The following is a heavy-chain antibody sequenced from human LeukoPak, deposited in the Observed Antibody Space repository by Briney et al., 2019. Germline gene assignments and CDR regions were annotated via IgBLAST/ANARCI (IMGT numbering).Heavy chain of an antibody. CDR1: GFTFSSYE. J-gene: IGHJ4*02. CDR3: ARSMTTFGGVIVPFDY. CDR2: ISSSGSTI. V-gene: IGHV3-48*03. Sequence: GGSLRLSCAASGFTFSSYEMNWVRQAPGKGLEWVSYISSSGSTIYYADSVKGRFTISRDNAKNSLYLQMNSLRAEDTAVYYCARSMTTFGGVIVPFDYWGQGTLVTVSS. D-gene: IGHD3-16*02.